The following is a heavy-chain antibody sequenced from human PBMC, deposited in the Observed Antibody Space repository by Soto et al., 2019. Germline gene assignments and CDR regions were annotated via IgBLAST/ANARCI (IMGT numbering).Heavy chain of an antibody. CDR3: ARVLYYGSGSYSPYGMDV. CDR1: GVSFNNNG. CDR2: VSPPFRTS. Sequence: QVQLVQSGAEVKKPGSSVKVSCKTSGVSFNNNGIGWVRQAPGHGPEWMGGVSPPFRTSNYARKFQGRISITADASTGTVNMERSSLTSEDTAQYYCARVLYYGSGSYSPYGMDVWGQGTTVTVSS. J-gene: IGHJ6*02. D-gene: IGHD3-10*01. V-gene: IGHV1-69*01.